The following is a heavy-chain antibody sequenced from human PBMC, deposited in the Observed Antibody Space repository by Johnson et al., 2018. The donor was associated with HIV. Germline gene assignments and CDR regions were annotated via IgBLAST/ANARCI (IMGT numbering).Heavy chain of an antibody. CDR2: ISFSGVKK. CDR1: GFTFSSYG. D-gene: IGHD3-22*01. CDR3: ARIRVAVITEVGAFDI. J-gene: IGHJ3*02. V-gene: IGHV3-30*03. Sequence: QVQLVESGGGLVKPGGSLRLSCAASGFTFSSYGMAWVRQAPGKGLEWVTVISFSGVKKYYADSVKGRFTISRDNSKNTLYLQMKSLRAEDAAVYYCARIRVAVITEVGAFDIWGQGTMVTGSA.